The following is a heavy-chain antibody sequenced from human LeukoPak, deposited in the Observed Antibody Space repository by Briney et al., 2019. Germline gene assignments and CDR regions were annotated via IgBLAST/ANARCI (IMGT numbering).Heavy chain of an antibody. CDR1: GGSVSSGCHY. D-gene: IGHD2-15*01. CDR3: ARHVRFCSGGICHGPDYMDY. CDR2: MHNSGTP. J-gene: IGHJ4*02. V-gene: IGHV4-61*01. Sequence: SETLSVTCTVSGGSVSSGCHYWSWIRQPPGKGLEWLGYMHNSGTPNYNPSLKSRVTMSADTSKNQFSLKLSSVNAADTAVYYCARHVRFCSGGICHGPDYMDYWGQGTLATVSS.